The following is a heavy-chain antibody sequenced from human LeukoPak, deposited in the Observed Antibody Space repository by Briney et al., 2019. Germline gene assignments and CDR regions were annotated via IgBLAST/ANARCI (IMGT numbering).Heavy chain of an antibody. J-gene: IGHJ5*02. CDR3: ARGGYSYGYDWFDP. CDR1: GGSISSYY. CDR2: IYYSGST. Sequence: SETLSITCTVSGGSISSYYWSWIRQPPGKGLEWIGYIYYSGSTNYNPSLKSRVTISVGTSKNQFSLKLSSVTAADTAVYYCARGGYSYGYDWFDPWGQGTLVTVSS. D-gene: IGHD5-18*01. V-gene: IGHV4-59*01.